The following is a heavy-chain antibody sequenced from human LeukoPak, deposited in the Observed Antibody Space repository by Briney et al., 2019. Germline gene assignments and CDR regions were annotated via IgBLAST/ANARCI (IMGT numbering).Heavy chain of an antibody. Sequence: PSEALSLTCAVYGGSFSGYYWSWIRQPPGKGLEWIGEINHSGITNYNPSLKSRVTISVDTSKNQFSLKLRSVTAADTAVYYCGRGVTIPAAYRLPFGRCYMDVWGKGTTVTVSS. D-gene: IGHD2-2*01. CDR2: INHSGIT. V-gene: IGHV4-34*01. CDR1: GGSFSGYY. J-gene: IGHJ6*03. CDR3: GRGVTIPAAYRLPFGRCYMDV.